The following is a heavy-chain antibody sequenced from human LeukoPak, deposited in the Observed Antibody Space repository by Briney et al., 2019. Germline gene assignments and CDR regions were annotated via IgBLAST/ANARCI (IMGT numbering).Heavy chain of an antibody. V-gene: IGHV4-31*03. CDR1: GGSISSGGYY. CDR3: ARVWNLAWFDP. D-gene: IGHD1-7*01. CDR2: IYYSGST. Sequence: SQTLSLTCTVSGGSISSGGYYWSWLRQHPGKGLEWIGYIYYSGSTYYNPSLKSRVTISVDTSKNQFSLKLSSVTAADTAVYYCARVWNLAWFDPWGQGTLVTVSS. J-gene: IGHJ5*02.